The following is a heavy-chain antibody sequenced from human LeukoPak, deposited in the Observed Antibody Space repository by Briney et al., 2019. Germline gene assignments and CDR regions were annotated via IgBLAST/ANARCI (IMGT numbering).Heavy chain of an antibody. V-gene: IGHV1-2*02. D-gene: IGHD6-13*01. J-gene: IGHJ6*02. CDR3: ARDRLSLSSPGYYYYGMDV. CDR2: INPSSGGT. CDR1: GYTFTGHY. Sequence: ASVKVSCKASGYTFTGHYIQWVRQAPGQGLEWMGWINPSSGGTKYAQRFQGRVTMTRDTSINTAYMEMTRLKSDDTAAYYCARDRLSLSSPGYYYYGMDVWGHGTTVTVSS.